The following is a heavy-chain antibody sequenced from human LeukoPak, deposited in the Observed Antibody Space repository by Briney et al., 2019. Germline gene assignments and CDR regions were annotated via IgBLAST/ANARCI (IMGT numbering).Heavy chain of an antibody. CDR1: VFTFSSYV. Sequence: GGSLRLSCAASVFTFSSYVMHWVRQAPGKGLEWVAVISYDGSNKYYADSVKGRFTISRDNSKSTLYLQMNSLRAEETAVYYCAAGLVVIYAFDIWGQGTMVTVSS. J-gene: IGHJ3*02. V-gene: IGHV3-30-3*01. CDR3: AAGLVVIYAFDI. CDR2: ISYDGSNK. D-gene: IGHD3-22*01.